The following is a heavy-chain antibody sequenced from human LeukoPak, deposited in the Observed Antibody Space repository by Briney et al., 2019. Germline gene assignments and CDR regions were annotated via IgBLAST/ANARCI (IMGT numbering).Heavy chain of an antibody. CDR1: GFTFSSYG. Sequence: GGSLRLSCAASGFTFSSYGMHWARQAPGKGLEWVAVISYDGSNKYYADSVKGRFTISRDNSKNTLYLQMNSLRAEDTAVYYCAKDGSGLTYYFDYWGQGTLVIVSS. D-gene: IGHD3-10*01. CDR3: AKDGSGLTYYFDY. V-gene: IGHV3-30*18. CDR2: ISYDGSNK. J-gene: IGHJ4*02.